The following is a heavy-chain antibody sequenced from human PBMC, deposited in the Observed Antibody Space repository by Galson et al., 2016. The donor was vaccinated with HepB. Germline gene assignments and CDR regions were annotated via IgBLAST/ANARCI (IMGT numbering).Heavy chain of an antibody. V-gene: IGHV4-4*01. CDR1: GGSIINNNW. J-gene: IGHJ4*02. D-gene: IGHD1-26*01. CDR3: ARGSGTFTLDS. Sequence: LTCDVSGGSIINNNWWSWVRQPPGKRLEWIGEIYHSGSTNYSPSLKSRVTISVDKSKNQFSLKLSSVTAADTAMYFCARGSGTFTLDSWGQGTLVIVSS. CDR2: IYHSGST.